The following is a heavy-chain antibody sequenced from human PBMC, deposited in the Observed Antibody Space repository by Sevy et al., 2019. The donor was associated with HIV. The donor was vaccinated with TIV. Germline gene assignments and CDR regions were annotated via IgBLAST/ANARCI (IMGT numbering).Heavy chain of an antibody. V-gene: IGHV4-39*01. CDR3: ARQPMIVVVGWFDP. CDR2: IYYSGST. D-gene: IGHD3-22*01. Sequence: SETLSLTCTVSDGSISSSSYYWGWIRQPPGKGLEWIGSIYYSGSTYYNPSLKSRVTISVDTSKNQFSLKLSSVTAADTAVYYCARQPMIVVVGWFDPWGQGTLVTVSS. J-gene: IGHJ5*02. CDR1: DGSISSSSYY.